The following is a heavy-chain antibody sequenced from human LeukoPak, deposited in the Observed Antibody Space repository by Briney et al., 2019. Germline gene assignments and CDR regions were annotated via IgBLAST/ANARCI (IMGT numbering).Heavy chain of an antibody. CDR3: ARLSSGSYHDY. J-gene: IGHJ4*02. V-gene: IGHV4-39*01. CDR1: NGSISSSSYY. Sequence: SETLSLTCSVSNGSISSSSYYWGWIRQPPGSGLEWIGSIYYSGSTYYNPSLKSRVTISVDTSKNQFSLKLSSVTAADTAVYYCARLSSGSYHDYWGQGTLVTVSS. CDR2: IYYSGST. D-gene: IGHD1-26*01.